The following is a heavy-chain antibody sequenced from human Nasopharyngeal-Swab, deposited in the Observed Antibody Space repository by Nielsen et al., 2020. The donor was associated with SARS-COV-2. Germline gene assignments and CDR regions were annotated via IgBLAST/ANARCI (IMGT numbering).Heavy chain of an antibody. CDR3: AKVFTAATGSYFDF. Sequence: GESLKISCAASGFTFRNYAMSWVRQAPGKGLEWASGISNGGGTTHNADSVRGRFTISRDNSKNTLYLQMNSLRAEDTATYYCAKVFTAATGSYFDFWGQGTLVTVSS. CDR1: GFTFRNYA. J-gene: IGHJ4*02. D-gene: IGHD6-13*01. V-gene: IGHV3-23*01. CDR2: ISNGGGTT.